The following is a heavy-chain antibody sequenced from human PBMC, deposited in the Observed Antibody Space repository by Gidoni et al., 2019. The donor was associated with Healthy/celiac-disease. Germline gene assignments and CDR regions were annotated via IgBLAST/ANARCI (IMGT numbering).Heavy chain of an antibody. CDR1: GGTFSSYA. CDR3: AREVGYGDSPGWFDP. D-gene: IGHD4-17*01. CDR2: IIPIFGTA. Sequence: VQLVQSGAEVKKPGSSVKVPCNASGGTFSSYAISWVRQAPGQGLEWMGGIIPIFGTANYAKKFQGRVTITADESTSTAYMELSSLRSEDTAVYYCAREVGYGDSPGWFDPWGQGTLVTVSS. V-gene: IGHV1-69*01. J-gene: IGHJ5*02.